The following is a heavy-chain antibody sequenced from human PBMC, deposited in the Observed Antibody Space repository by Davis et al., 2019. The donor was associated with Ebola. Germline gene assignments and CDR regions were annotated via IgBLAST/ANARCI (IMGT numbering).Heavy chain of an antibody. CDR2: IKQDGSEK. CDR3: ASHDYGDYAGPDY. Sequence: GGSLRLSCAASGFTVSSNYMSWVRQAPGKGLEWVANIKQDGSEKYYVDSVKGRFTISRDNAKNSVFLQMNSLRAEDTAVYYCASHDYGDYAGPDYWGQGTLVTVSS. D-gene: IGHD4-17*01. CDR1: GFTVSSNY. V-gene: IGHV3-7*01. J-gene: IGHJ4*02.